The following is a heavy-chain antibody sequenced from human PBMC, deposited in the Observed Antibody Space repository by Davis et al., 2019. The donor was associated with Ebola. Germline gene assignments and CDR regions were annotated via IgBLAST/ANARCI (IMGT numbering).Heavy chain of an antibody. CDR3: AKGKGYCSVISCYSYDAFGS. D-gene: IGHD2-2*01. CDR2: ISSSGGNS. Sequence: GESLKISCKTSGFPFSGYSMNWVRLAPGKGLEWVSSISSSGGNSYYADSVKGRFSIDRDNSKNSVYLQMHSLRAEDTAVYYCAKGKGYCSVISCYSYDAFGSWGQGTMVTVS. J-gene: IGHJ3*02. CDR1: GFPFSGYS. V-gene: IGHV3-23*01.